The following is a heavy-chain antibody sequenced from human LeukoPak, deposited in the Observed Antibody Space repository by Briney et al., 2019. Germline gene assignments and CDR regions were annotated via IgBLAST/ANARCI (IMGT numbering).Heavy chain of an antibody. J-gene: IGHJ4*02. CDR1: GFTFSSFW. CDR3: ARDLGGFLGAAAGY. V-gene: IGHV3-7*03. CDR2: INQDGSEK. Sequence: GGSLRLSCAASGFTFSSFWMSWVRLAPGKGLEWVPNINQDGSEKYSVDSVKGRFTISRDNSKNTLYLQMNSLRAEDTAVYYCARDLGGFLGAAAGYWGQGTLVTVSS. D-gene: IGHD6-13*01.